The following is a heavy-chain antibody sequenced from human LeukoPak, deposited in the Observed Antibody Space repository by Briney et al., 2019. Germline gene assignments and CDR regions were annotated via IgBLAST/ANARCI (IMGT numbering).Heavy chain of an antibody. CDR2: LYSAAST. CDR1: GFTVTSSY. D-gene: IGHD5-12*01. CDR3: ARGIYSGYFPE. J-gene: IGHJ4*02. V-gene: IGHV3-53*01. Sequence: GGSLRLSCAASGFTVTSSYMSWVRQAPGKGLEWVSVLYSAASTYYADSVKGRFTISRDNSKNTLYLRMNSLRVEDTAVYYCARGIYSGYFPERGQGIPVTVSA.